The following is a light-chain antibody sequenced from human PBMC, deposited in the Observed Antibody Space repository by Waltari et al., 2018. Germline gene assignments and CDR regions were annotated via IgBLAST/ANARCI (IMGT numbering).Light chain of an antibody. CDR1: SSNIGATYG. CDR3: QSYDSSLSVVV. CDR2: GNS. V-gene: IGLV1-40*01. J-gene: IGLJ2*01. Sequence: QSILTQPPSVSGAPGQRVTISCTGSSSNIGATYGVHWYQQLPGTAPKLLIYGNSTRPPGVPDRFSGSKSGTSASLAITGLQAEDEADYYCQSYDSSLSVVVFGGGTKLTVL.